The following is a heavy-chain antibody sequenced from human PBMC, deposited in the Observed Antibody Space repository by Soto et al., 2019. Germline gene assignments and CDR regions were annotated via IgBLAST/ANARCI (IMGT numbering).Heavy chain of an antibody. CDR3: ARVPGP. V-gene: IGHV4-30-2*01. Sequence: QLQLQDSAPGLVNPPQTLSLTCAVSGGSTSSGGYSGSWIRHPPGKGLEWIGYIYHSGSTYYTPSLKSRVTISVDRSKNQFSLKLSSVTAADTAVYYCARVPGPWGQGTLVTVSS. J-gene: IGHJ5*02. CDR1: GGSTSSGGYS. CDR2: IYHSGST.